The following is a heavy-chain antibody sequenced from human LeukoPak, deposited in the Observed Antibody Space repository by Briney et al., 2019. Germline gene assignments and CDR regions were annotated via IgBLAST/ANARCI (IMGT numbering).Heavy chain of an antibody. D-gene: IGHD3-22*01. J-gene: IGHJ4*02. Sequence: ASVKVSCKASGYTFTSYYMHWVRQAPGQGLEWMEIVNPSGGSTSYAQKFQGRVTMTRDTSTSTVYMELSSLRSEDTAVYYCARAVYYYDSSGYDFDYWGQGTLVTVSS. CDR3: ARAVYYYDSSGYDFDY. V-gene: IGHV1-46*01. CDR1: GYTFTSYY. CDR2: VNPSGGST.